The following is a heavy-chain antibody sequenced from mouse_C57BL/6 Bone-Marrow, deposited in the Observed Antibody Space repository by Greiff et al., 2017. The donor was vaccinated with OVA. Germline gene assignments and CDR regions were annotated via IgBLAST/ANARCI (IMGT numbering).Heavy chain of an antibody. Sequence: QVQLKESGAELVRPGTSVKVSCKASGYAFTNYLIEWVKQRPGQGLEWIGVINPGSGGTNYNEKFKGKATLTADKSSSTAYMQLSSLTSEESAVYFGARGLLGAMDYWGQGTSVTVSS. V-gene: IGHV1-54*01. CDR3: ARGLLGAMDY. CDR2: INPGSGGT. D-gene: IGHD2-3*01. CDR1: GYAFTNYL. J-gene: IGHJ4*01.